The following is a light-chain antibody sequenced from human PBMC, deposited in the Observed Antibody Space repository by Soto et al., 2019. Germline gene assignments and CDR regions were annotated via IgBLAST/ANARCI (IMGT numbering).Light chain of an antibody. Sequence: ELVLTQSPVTLSLSIGDRATLXXRASQSVSGSYLAWYQQKPGQPPRXXIYRASSRASGIPARFSGSGSGTDFTLTISSLEPDDFAAYYCQQYDSSSGTFGQGTKVEIK. CDR1: QSVSGSY. CDR2: RAS. J-gene: IGKJ1*01. V-gene: IGKV3-20*01. CDR3: QQYDSSSGT.